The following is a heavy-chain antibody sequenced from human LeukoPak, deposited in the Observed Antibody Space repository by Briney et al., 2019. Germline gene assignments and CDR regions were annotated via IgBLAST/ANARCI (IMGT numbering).Heavy chain of an antibody. D-gene: IGHD2-15*01. CDR2: IYYSGST. V-gene: IGHV4-30-4*01. CDR1: GGSISTGDYY. CDR3: ASRVVVAARGGWFDL. J-gene: IGHJ5*02. Sequence: SQTLCLTCTVSGGSISTGDYYRSWIRQPPGKGLEWIGYIYYSGSTYYNPSLKSRVTISVDTSKNQFSLKLSSVTAADTAVYYCASRVVVAARGGWFDLWGQGTLVTVSS.